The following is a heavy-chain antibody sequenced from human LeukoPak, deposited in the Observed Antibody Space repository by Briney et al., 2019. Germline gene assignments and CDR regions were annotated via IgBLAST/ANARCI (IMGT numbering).Heavy chain of an antibody. CDR1: GFTFSSYE. Sequence: GGSLRLSCAASGFTFSSYEMNWVRQAPGKGLEWVSYISSSSSTIYYADSVKGRFTISRDNAKNSLYLQMNSLRAEDTAVYYCARGSEDYDSSGYYYDLGDYWGQGTLVTVSS. D-gene: IGHD3-22*01. CDR3: ARGSEDYDSSGYYYDLGDY. J-gene: IGHJ4*02. CDR2: ISSSSSTI. V-gene: IGHV3-48*01.